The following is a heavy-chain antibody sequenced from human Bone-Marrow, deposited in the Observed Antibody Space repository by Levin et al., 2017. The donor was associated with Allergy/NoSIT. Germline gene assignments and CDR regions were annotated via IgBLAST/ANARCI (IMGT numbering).Heavy chain of an antibody. CDR2: INRDGGDG. D-gene: IGHD2-8*01. CDR1: GFTFSGYW. J-gene: IGHJ4*02. V-gene: IGHV3-7*02. Sequence: GESLKISCASSGFTFSGYWMAWVRQAPGKGLEWVANINRDGGDGYYVDSVKGRFTISRDNDRNSLDLQMNSLRVEDTAVYYCARNGAWSSEFWGQGTLVTVSS. CDR3: ARNGAWSSEF.